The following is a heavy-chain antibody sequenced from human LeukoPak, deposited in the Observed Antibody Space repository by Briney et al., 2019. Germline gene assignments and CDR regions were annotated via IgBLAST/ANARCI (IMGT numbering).Heavy chain of an antibody. CDR2: IYYSGST. D-gene: IGHD3-10*01. Sequence: SESLSLTCSVSGRSISSYYGGWVRQPPGKGLGWLGSIYYSGSTNYNPSLKSPVTISVDTSKNQFSLKLSSVTAADTAVYYCARLRMVRGVKGSPYYFDYWGQGTLVTVSS. CDR1: GRSISSYY. J-gene: IGHJ4*02. V-gene: IGHV4-59*08. CDR3: ARLRMVRGVKGSPYYFDY.